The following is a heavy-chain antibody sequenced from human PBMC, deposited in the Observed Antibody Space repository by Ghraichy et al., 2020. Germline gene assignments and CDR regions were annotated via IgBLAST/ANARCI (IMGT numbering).Heavy chain of an antibody. CDR2: IYWNDDK. CDR1: GFSLSTSGVG. V-gene: IGHV2-5*01. CDR3: AHSPAGDGYSYVYYYYYMDV. J-gene: IGHJ6*03. Sequence: SGPTLVKPTQTLTLTCTFSGFSLSTSGVGVGWIRQPPGKALEWLALIYWNDDKRYSPSLKSRLTITKDTSKNQVVLTMNNMDPVDTATYYCAHSPAGDGYSYVYYYYYMDVWGKGTTVTVSS. D-gene: IGHD5-18*01.